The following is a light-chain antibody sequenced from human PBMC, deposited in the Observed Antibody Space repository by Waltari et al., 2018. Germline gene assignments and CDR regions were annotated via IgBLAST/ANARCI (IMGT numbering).Light chain of an antibody. J-gene: IGKJ1*01. CDR1: ETIFYTPTNKNY. CDR3: QQYHKSPQT. V-gene: IGKV4-1*01. Sequence: DIVLTQSPHSLAVSLGERATITCKSSETIFYTPTNKNYLAWYQQQSGQPPKLRLYWASTRGSGVPDRFSGRGSGTDVTITIRSLQAEDVAVYYCQQYHKSPQTFGQGTKVELK. CDR2: WAS.